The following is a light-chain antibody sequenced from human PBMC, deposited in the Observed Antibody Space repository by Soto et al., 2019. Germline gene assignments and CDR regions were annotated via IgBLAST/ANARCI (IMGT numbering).Light chain of an antibody. CDR3: QQSNSFPIT. V-gene: IGKV1-12*01. J-gene: IGKJ5*01. CDR1: QGISSG. CDR2: AAS. Sequence: DIQMTQSPSSVSASVGDRVTITWRASQGISSGLAWYQQKPGKAPKLLIYAASSLQSGVPSRFSGTGSDTDFTLTITSLQPEDFATYYCQQSNSFPITFGQGTRLEIK.